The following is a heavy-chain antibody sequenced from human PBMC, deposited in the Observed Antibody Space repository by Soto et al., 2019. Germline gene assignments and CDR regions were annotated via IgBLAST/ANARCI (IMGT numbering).Heavy chain of an antibody. Sequence: QVQLVQSGAEVKKPGSSVKVSCKASGGTFSSYAISWVRQAPGQWLEWMGGIIPIFGTANYAQKFQGRVTITADESTSTAYMELSSLRSEDTAVYYCARDPGYCTNGVCRQYWYFDLWGRGTLVTVSS. D-gene: IGHD2-8*01. CDR3: ARDPGYCTNGVCRQYWYFDL. V-gene: IGHV1-69*01. CDR2: IIPIFGTA. J-gene: IGHJ2*01. CDR1: GGTFSSYA.